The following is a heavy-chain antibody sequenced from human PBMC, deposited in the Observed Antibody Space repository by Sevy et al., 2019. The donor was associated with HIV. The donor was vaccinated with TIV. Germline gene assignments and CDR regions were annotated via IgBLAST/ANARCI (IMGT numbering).Heavy chain of an antibody. J-gene: IGHJ4*02. CDR2: IKQDAGPK. CDR3: ARDDGNYYFHY. Sequence: GGSLSLSCAASGFTFSKYWMGWVRHAPGKGLEWVANIKQDAGPKYYVDSVKGRLTISRDNAKNSLYLQMNSLRAEDTAVYFCARDDGNYYFHYWGQGTLVTVSS. CDR1: GFTFSKYW. V-gene: IGHV3-7*01. D-gene: IGHD1-7*01.